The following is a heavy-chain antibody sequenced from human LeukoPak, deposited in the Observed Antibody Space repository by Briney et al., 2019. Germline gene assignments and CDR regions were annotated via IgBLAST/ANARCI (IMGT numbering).Heavy chain of an antibody. V-gene: IGHV1-18*01. CDR1: GYTFTSYG. CDR2: ISGYNGKT. CDR3: ARVDVRGVATTKYYYYYYYMDV. J-gene: IGHJ6*03. Sequence: ASVKVSCKASGYTFTSYGISWVRQAPGQGLEWMGWISGYNGKTNYAQKLQGRVTMTTDTSTSTAYMELRSLRSNDTAVYYCARVDVRGVATTKYYYYYYYMDVWGKGTTVTVSS. D-gene: IGHD5-12*01.